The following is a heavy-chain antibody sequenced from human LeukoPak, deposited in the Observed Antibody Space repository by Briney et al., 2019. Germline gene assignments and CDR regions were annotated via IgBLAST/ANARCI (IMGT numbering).Heavy chain of an antibody. J-gene: IGHJ6*03. Sequence: PSETLSLTCTVSGGSISSYYWTWIRQPPGKGLEWIGYIYYTGGSTSYSPSLRSRVTISVDTSKNQFSLKLSSVTAADTAVYYCARETSQKGAHYMDVWGKGTTITISS. V-gene: IGHV4-59*01. CDR2: IYYTGGST. D-gene: IGHD3-16*01. CDR1: GGSISSYY. CDR3: ARETSQKGAHYMDV.